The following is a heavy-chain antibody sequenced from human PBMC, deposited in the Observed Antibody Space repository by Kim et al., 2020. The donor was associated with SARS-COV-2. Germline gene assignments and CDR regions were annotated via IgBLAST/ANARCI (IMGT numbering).Heavy chain of an antibody. CDR3: ARGRVITMIVVVTYDAFDI. V-gene: IGHV1-69*13. Sequence: SVKVSCKASGGTFSSYAISWVRQAPGQGLEWMGGIIPIFGTANYAQKFQGRVTITADESTSTAYTELSSLRSEDTAVYYCARGRVITMIVVVTYDAFDIWGQGTMVTVSS. J-gene: IGHJ3*02. CDR2: IIPIFGTA. CDR1: GGTFSSYA. D-gene: IGHD3-22*01.